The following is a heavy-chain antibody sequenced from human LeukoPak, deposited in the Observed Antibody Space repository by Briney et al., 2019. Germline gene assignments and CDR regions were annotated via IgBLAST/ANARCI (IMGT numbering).Heavy chain of an antibody. Sequence: PSQTLSLTCTVSGGPISSGNSYWSWIRQPPGKGLEWIGYIYSSGSTNYNPSLKSRVTISVDTSKNQFSLKLSSVTAADTAVYYCARGAAATYWGQGTLVTVSS. CDR1: GGPISSGNSY. CDR2: IYSSGST. CDR3: ARGAAATY. V-gene: IGHV4-61*01. J-gene: IGHJ4*02. D-gene: IGHD6-13*01.